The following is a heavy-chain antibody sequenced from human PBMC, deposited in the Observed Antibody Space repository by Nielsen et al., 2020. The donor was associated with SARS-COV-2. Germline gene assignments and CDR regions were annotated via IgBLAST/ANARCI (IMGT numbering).Heavy chain of an antibody. J-gene: IGHJ4*02. Sequence: GGSLRLSCAASGFTFDDYGMSWVRQAPGKGLEWVSGISWNSGSIGYADSAKGRFTISRDNAKNSLYLQMNSLRAEDTALYYCAKASAYGDYVPDYWGQGTLVTVSS. D-gene: IGHD4-17*01. CDR2: ISWNSGSI. CDR3: AKASAYGDYVPDY. CDR1: GFTFDDYG. V-gene: IGHV3-9*01.